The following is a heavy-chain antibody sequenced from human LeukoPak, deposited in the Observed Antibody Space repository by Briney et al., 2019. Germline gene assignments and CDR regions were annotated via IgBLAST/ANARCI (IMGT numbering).Heavy chain of an antibody. V-gene: IGHV4-61*02. J-gene: IGHJ6*03. CDR2: FYTNDNT. D-gene: IGHD2-21*02. CDR1: GGSISSGRYY. CDR3: ARGMVTDDYYMDV. Sequence: RPSETLSLTCSVSGGSISSGRYYWTWIRQPAGKGLEWIGRFYTNDNTNYDPSLESRVSISVDTSQSQFYLQLTSVTAADTAVYFCARGMVTDDYYMDVWGKGITVIVSS.